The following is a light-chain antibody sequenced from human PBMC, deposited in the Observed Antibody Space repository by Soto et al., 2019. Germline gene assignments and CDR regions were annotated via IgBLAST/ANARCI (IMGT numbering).Light chain of an antibody. CDR3: QQVNVYPST. CDR2: GTS. V-gene: IGKV3-20*01. Sequence: VLSQSPGRLSLSPGERATLSCRASQSVPSTYFAWYQQKSGQPPRLLISGTSNRATGIPDRFSGSGSGRDFALTISSLQPEDFATYYCQQVNVYPSTFGGGTKVDI. CDR1: QSVPSTY. J-gene: IGKJ4*01.